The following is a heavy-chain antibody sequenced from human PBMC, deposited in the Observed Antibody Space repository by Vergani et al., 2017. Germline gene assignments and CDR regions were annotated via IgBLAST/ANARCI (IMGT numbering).Heavy chain of an antibody. CDR2: IYHSGST. V-gene: IGHV4-30-2*01. Sequence: QLQLQESGSGLVKPSQTLSLTCAVSGGSISSGGYSWSWIRQPPGKGLEWIGYIYHSGSTYYNPSHKSRVTISVNRYKNQFSLKLSSVTAADTAVYYCASAVDYGDYPPSYYFDYWGQGSLVTVSS. D-gene: IGHD4-17*01. J-gene: IGHJ4*02. CDR3: ASAVDYGDYPPSYYFDY. CDR1: GGSISSGGYS.